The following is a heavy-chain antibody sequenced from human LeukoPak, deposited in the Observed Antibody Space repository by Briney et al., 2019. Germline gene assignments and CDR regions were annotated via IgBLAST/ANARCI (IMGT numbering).Heavy chain of an antibody. D-gene: IGHD3-16*01. CDR2: ISWNSGSI. Sequence: GGSLRLSCAASGFTFDDYAMHWVRQAPGKGLEWVSGISWNSGSIGYVDSVKGRFTISRDNAKNSLYLQMSNLRAEDTAVYFCARGGGLDVWGQGATVTVSS. J-gene: IGHJ6*02. CDR1: GFTFDDYA. V-gene: IGHV3-9*01. CDR3: ARGGGLDV.